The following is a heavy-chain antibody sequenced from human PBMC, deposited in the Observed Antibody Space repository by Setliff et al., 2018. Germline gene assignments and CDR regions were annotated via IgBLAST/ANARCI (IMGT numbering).Heavy chain of an antibody. Sequence: SETLSLTCTVSGGFINNGDYNWGWVRQPPGEGLECVGSLYYSGSTYYNPSLKSRVTIPVDMSKNQFSLNIDSVTAADTAVYYCARESRFGYSGYDCAFDFWGQGMLVTVSS. V-gene: IGHV4-39*02. CDR3: ARESRFGYSGYDCAFDF. D-gene: IGHD5-12*01. CDR1: GGFINNGDYN. CDR2: LYYSGST. J-gene: IGHJ4*02.